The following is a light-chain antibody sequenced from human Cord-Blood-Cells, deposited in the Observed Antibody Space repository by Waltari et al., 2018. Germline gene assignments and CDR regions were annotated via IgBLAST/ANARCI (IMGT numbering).Light chain of an antibody. CDR1: SSDVGGYNF. Sequence: QSALTQPASLSWSPGQSITISCTGTSSDVGGYNFVSWYQQHPGKAPKLMIYDVSNRPSGVSNRFSGSKSGNTASLTISGLQAEDEADYYCSSYTSSSTVVFGGGTKLTVL. CDR3: SSYTSSSTVV. J-gene: IGLJ2*01. CDR2: DVS. V-gene: IGLV2-14*01.